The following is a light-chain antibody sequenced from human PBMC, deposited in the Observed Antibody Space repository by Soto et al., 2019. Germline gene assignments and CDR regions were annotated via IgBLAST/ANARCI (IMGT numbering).Light chain of an antibody. CDR2: GAS. CDR1: QDINIY. J-gene: IGKJ5*01. Sequence: DIQMTQSPSSLFASVGDRVTITCQATQDINIYLNWYQQKPGRAPNLLIYGASTLQSGVPSRFSGSGSGTDFTLTISNLQPEDFATYYCQQLNAYPLTFGQGTRLEIK. V-gene: IGKV1-9*01. CDR3: QQLNAYPLT.